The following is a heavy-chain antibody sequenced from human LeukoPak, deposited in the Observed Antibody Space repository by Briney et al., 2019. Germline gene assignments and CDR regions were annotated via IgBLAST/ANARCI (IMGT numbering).Heavy chain of an antibody. Sequence: PSETLSLTCTVSGGSISSGGYSWSWIRQHPGKGLEWIEYSYDSGSSYYNPSLKSRVTISVDTSKNQFSLKLSSVTAADTAVYYCARLGTAGGQFDYWGQGTLVTVSS. V-gene: IGHV4-31*03. CDR1: GGSISSGGYS. CDR3: ARLGTAGGQFDY. D-gene: IGHD4-23*01. CDR2: SYDSGSS. J-gene: IGHJ4*02.